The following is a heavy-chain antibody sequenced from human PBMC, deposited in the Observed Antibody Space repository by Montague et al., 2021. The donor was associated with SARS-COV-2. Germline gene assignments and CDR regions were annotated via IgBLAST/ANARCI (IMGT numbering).Heavy chain of an antibody. D-gene: IGHD3-3*01. Sequence: SETLSLTCAVYTDSFSGYYWSWIRQSPGKELEWIGEITHSGSTNHNPSLQSRVTISVDKSKKQVSLKLRSLTAADTAVYYCARGADYDFWSGFLGYKWFAPWGQGTPVTVSS. CDR3: ARGADYDFWSGFLGYKWFAP. CDR2: ITHSGST. J-gene: IGHJ5*02. V-gene: IGHV4-34*01. CDR1: TDSFSGYY.